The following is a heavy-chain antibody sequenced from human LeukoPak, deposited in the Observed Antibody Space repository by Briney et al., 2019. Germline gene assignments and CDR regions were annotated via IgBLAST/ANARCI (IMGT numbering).Heavy chain of an antibody. CDR2: ITGSASST. V-gene: IGHV3-23*01. Sequence: PGGSLRLTCAASGFIFSVYAMTWVRQAPGEGLEWVSSITGSASSTYYGNSVKGRFTISRDNSKNTLYLQMNSLTAEDTAVYYCASRSYHAFDIWGQGTMVTVSS. D-gene: IGHD3-10*01. CDR3: ASRSYHAFDI. CDR1: GFIFSVYA. J-gene: IGHJ3*02.